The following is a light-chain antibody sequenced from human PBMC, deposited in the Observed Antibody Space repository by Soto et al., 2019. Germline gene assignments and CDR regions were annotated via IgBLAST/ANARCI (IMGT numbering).Light chain of an antibody. V-gene: IGKV3-15*01. CDR2: AAS. Sequence: EIVMTQSPVTLSVSPGERATLSCRASQSVSSDLAWYQQKPGQVPRLLIYAASTRVTGIPARFSGGGSGTEFTLTIGSLQSEDFAVYFCQQYNDWPPGPLAFGGGTKVEIK. CDR3: QQYNDWPPGPLA. J-gene: IGKJ4*01. CDR1: QSVSSD.